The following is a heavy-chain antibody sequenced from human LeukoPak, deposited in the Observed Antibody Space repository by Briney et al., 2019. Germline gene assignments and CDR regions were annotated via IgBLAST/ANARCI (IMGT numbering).Heavy chain of an antibody. V-gene: IGHV1-8*01. CDR3: ARGQGSIAARPSLYYFRY. J-gene: IGHJ4*02. CDR2: TNPNSGNT. D-gene: IGHD6-6*01. Sequence: GASVKVSCKASGYSFTTYDINWVRQATGQGIEWMGWTNPNSGNTAYAQKFLGRVTISRNTSMNTAYMELSSLTSEDTAVYYCARGQGSIAARPSLYYFRYWGQGTLVTVSS. CDR1: GYSFTTYD.